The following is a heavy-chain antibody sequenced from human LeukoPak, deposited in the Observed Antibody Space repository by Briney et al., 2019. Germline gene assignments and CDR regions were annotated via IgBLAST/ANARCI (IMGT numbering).Heavy chain of an antibody. CDR3: ARHITIFGVVALYYYYMDV. Sequence: SETLSLTCTVSGGSISSSSYYWGWIRQPPGKGLEWIGSIYYSGSTYYNPSLKSRVTISVDTSKNQFSLKLSSVTAADTAVYYCARHITIFGVVALYYYYMDVWGKGTTVTVSS. CDR2: IYYSGST. CDR1: GGSISSSSYY. V-gene: IGHV4-39*01. D-gene: IGHD3-3*01. J-gene: IGHJ6*03.